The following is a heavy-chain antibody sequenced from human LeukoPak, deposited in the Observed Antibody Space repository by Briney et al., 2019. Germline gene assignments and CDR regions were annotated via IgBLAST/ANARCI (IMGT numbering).Heavy chain of an antibody. Sequence: SQTLSLTCTVSGGSISSGSYYWSWIRQPAGKGLEWIGRIYTSGSTNYNPSLKSRVTISVDTSKNQFSLKLSSVTAADTAVYYCASSVLMVYAIGYWGQGTLVTVSS. D-gene: IGHD2-8*01. CDR2: IYTSGST. J-gene: IGHJ4*02. V-gene: IGHV4-61*02. CDR1: GGSISSGSYY. CDR3: ASSVLMVYAIGY.